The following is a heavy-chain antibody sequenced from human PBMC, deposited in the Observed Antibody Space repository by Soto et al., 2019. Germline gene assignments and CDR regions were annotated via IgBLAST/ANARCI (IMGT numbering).Heavy chain of an antibody. V-gene: IGHV1-2*02. J-gene: IGHJ3*02. D-gene: IGHD1-26*01. CDR3: ARDDSGSPTSAFDI. CDR2: INPNSGGT. Sequence: QVQLVQSGAEVKKPGASVKVSCKASGYIFTGYYMHWVRQAPGQGLEWMGWINPNSGGTNYAQKFQGRVTITADESTSTAYMELSSLRSEDTAVYYCARDDSGSPTSAFDIWGQGTMVTVSS. CDR1: GYIFTGYY.